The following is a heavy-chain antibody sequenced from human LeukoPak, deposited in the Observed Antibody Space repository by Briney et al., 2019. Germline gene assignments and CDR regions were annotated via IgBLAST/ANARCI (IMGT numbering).Heavy chain of an antibody. Sequence: SETLSLTCAVSGYSISSNYYWGWIRQPPGKGLEWIGSIFHSGSTYYNPSLKSRVTISVDTSKNQFSLKLNSVIAADTAVYYCASTLRFDYWGQGTLVTVSS. D-gene: IGHD2-15*01. CDR3: ASTLRFDY. CDR2: IFHSGST. CDR1: GYSISSNYY. J-gene: IGHJ4*02. V-gene: IGHV4-38-2*01.